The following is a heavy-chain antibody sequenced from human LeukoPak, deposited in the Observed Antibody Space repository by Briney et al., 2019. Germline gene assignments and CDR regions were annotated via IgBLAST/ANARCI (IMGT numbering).Heavy chain of an antibody. CDR2: SSDGNEDI. CDR1: GYIFNKYA. J-gene: IGHJ4*02. V-gene: IGHV1-3*02. Sequence: ASVTVSFTSSGYIFNKYAIHWVRQAPGQRPVWMGWSSDGNEDITYSQEFRGRVSITRDTYANTAYMELSSLRSEDMAVYYCARGNGYIKDYWGQGTLVTVSS. D-gene: IGHD5-18*01. CDR3: ARGNGYIKDY.